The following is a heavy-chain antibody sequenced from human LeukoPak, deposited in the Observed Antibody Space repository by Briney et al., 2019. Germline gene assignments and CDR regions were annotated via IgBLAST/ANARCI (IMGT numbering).Heavy chain of an antibody. Sequence: EASVKVSCKASGHTFVSYGISWVRQAPGQGLEWMGWISGYNGKINYAQKFQGRVTMTTDTSTSTAYLELRSLTSEDTAVYYCARRFCSSVSCYDDDALDVWGQGTLVTVSS. D-gene: IGHD2-2*01. CDR3: ARRFCSSVSCYDDDALDV. CDR2: ISGYNGKI. V-gene: IGHV1-18*01. CDR1: GHTFVSYG. J-gene: IGHJ3*01.